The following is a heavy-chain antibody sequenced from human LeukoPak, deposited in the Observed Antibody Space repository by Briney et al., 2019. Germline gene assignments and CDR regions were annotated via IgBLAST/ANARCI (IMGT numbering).Heavy chain of an antibody. CDR2: IS. CDR1: GFSFSSYE. CDR3: ARPFVWGLVTQGLDY. V-gene: IGHV3-48*03. J-gene: IGHJ4*02. D-gene: IGHD3-16*01. Sequence: PGGSLRLSCVASGFSFSSYEMNWVRQAPGKGLEWVSYISAMKGRFTISRDNAENSLYLQMNSLRAEDTAVYYCARPFVWGLVTQGLDYWGQGTLVTVSS.